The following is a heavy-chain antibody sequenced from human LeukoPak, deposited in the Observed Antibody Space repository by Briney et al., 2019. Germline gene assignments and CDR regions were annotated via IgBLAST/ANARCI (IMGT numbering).Heavy chain of an antibody. Sequence: SQTLSLTCTVSGGSISSGSYYWSWIRQPAGKGLEWIGRIYTSGSTNYNPSLKSRVTISVDTSKNQFSLRLTSVTAADTAVYYCARQTGSGLFILPGGQGTLVTVSS. CDR1: GGSISSGSYY. J-gene: IGHJ4*02. CDR2: IYTSGST. V-gene: IGHV4-61*02. D-gene: IGHD3/OR15-3a*01. CDR3: ARQTGSGLFILP.